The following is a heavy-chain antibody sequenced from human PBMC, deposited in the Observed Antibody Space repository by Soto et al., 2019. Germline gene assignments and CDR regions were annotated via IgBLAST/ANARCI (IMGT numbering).Heavy chain of an antibody. CDR1: VFTFSSYW. J-gene: IGHJ4*02. Sequence: GGSLRLSCAASVFTFSSYWMSWVRQAPGKGLEWVANIKQDGSEKSYVDSVKGRFTISRDNAKNSLYLQMNSLRAEDTAVYYCARLTPEWGQGTLVTVSS. CDR2: IKQDGSEK. V-gene: IGHV3-7*01. D-gene: IGHD3-9*01. CDR3: ARLTPE.